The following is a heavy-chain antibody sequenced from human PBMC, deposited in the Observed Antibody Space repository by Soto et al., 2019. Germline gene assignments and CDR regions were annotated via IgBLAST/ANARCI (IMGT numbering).Heavy chain of an antibody. CDR2: INPKSGDT. D-gene: IGHD3-16*01. V-gene: IGHV1-2*02. CDR1: GYTLTDYY. Sequence: ASVKVSCKASGYTLTDYYLHRGRQAPGQGLEWMGWINPKSGDTNYAQRFQDRVTMTRDTSTSTAYMELSRLRFDDTAVYYCARDMQGWGGYWGQGTLVTVSS. CDR3: ARDMQGWGGY. J-gene: IGHJ4*02.